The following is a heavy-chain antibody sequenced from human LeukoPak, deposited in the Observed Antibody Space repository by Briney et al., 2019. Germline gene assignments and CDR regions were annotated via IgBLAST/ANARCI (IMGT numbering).Heavy chain of an antibody. CDR3: AKEAYDSSGYGGGFDY. V-gene: IGHV3-9*01. CDR2: ISWNNGSI. D-gene: IGHD3-22*01. CDR1: GFTFDDYA. J-gene: IGHJ4*02. Sequence: GGSLRLSCAASGFTFDDYAMHWVRPAPGKGLEWVSGISWNNGSIGYADSVKGRFTISRDNAKNSLYLQMNSLRAEDTALYYCAKEAYDSSGYGGGFDYWGQGTLVTVSS.